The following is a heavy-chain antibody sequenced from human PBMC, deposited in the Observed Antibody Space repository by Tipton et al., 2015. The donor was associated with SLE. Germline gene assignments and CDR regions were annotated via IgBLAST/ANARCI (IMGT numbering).Heavy chain of an antibody. CDR1: GFTFSSYS. D-gene: IGHD4-23*01. Sequence: SLRLSCAASGFTFSSYSMNWVRQAPGKGLEWVSSISSSSSYIYYADSVKGRFTISRDNAKNSLYLQMNSLRAEDTAVYYCARRGFGGFPFLLGFWGQGTLVPVPS. J-gene: IGHJ4*02. CDR3: ARRGFGGFPFLLGF. CDR2: ISSSSSYI. V-gene: IGHV3-21*03.